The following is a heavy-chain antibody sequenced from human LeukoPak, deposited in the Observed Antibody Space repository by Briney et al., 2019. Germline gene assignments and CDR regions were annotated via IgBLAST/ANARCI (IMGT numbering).Heavy chain of an antibody. V-gene: IGHV4-59*01. CDR2: IYYSGST. J-gene: IGHJ4*02. Sequence: PSETLSLTCTVSGGSISSYYWSWIRQPPGKGLEWIGYIYYSGSTNYNPSLKSRVTISVDTSKNQFSLKLSSVTAADTAVYYCARGDCGWYGTEDYRGQGTLVTVSS. CDR1: GGSISSYY. CDR3: ARGDCGWYGTEDY. D-gene: IGHD6-19*01.